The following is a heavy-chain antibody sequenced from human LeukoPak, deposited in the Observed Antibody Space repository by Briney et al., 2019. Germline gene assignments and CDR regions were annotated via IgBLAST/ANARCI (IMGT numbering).Heavy chain of an antibody. J-gene: IGHJ4*02. D-gene: IGHD6-19*01. CDR2: IYPGDSDT. Sequence: GESLKISCKGSGYSFTSYWIGWVRQMPGKGLEWMGIIYPGDSDTRYSPSFQGQVTISADKSISTAYLQWSSLKASDTAMYYCATYSGYSSGWYYFDYWGQGTLVTVSS. CDR3: ATYSGYSSGWYYFDY. V-gene: IGHV5-51*01. CDR1: GYSFTSYW.